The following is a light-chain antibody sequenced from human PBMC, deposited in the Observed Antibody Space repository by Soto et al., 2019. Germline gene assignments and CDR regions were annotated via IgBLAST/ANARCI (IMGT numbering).Light chain of an antibody. J-gene: IGKJ4*01. CDR2: WAS. CDR3: QQYYSTPLT. V-gene: IGKV4-1*01. CDR1: QSVLYSSNNKNF. Sequence: DIVMTQSPDSLAVSLGERATINCKSSQSVLYSSNNKNFLAWYQQKPGQPPKLLIYWASTRESGVPDRFSGSGSGTDFTLIISSLQAEGVAVYYCQQYYSTPLTFGGGTKVEIK.